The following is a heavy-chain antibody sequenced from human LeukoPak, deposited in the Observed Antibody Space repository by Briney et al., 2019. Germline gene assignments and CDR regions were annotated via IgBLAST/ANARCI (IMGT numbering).Heavy chain of an antibody. V-gene: IGHV4-38-2*02. Sequence: SETLSLTCTVSGYSISSGYYWGWIRPPPGKGLEWIGSIYYSGSTYYNPSLKSRVTISVDTSKNQFSLKLSSVTAADTAVYYCARHGKPYYMDVWGKGTTVTISS. CDR3: ARHGKPYYMDV. CDR1: GYSISSGYY. J-gene: IGHJ6*03. CDR2: IYYSGST. D-gene: IGHD1-1*01.